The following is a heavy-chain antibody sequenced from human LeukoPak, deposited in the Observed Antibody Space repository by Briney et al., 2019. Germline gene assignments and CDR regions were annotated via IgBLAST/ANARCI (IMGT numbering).Heavy chain of an antibody. Sequence: SETLSLTCAVSGASINSRTWWSWVRQPPGKGLEWIGEVFRSGNTNYNPSLKSRVTISLDKSKNHFSLRLTSVTAADTAVYYCARRDYYDGSDDDYHSFESWGQGTLVTVSS. CDR1: GASINSRTW. CDR3: ARRDYYDGSDDDYHSFES. D-gene: IGHD3-22*01. V-gene: IGHV4-4*02. J-gene: IGHJ4*02. CDR2: VFRSGNT.